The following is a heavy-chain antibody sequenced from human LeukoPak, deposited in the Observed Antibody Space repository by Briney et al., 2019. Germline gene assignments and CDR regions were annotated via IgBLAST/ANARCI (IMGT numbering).Heavy chain of an antibody. Sequence: ASVKVSCKASGYTFTNFGISWVRQAPEQGLEWMGWISAYNGDTNYAQKVQGRVTVTIDTSTSTTYMDLRNLRFDDTAVYYCARRSQCSRTSCSKGGGFDIWGQGTMVTVSS. CDR2: ISAYNGDT. D-gene: IGHD2-2*01. CDR1: GYTFTNFG. J-gene: IGHJ3*02. V-gene: IGHV1-18*01. CDR3: ARRSQCSRTSCSKGGGFDI.